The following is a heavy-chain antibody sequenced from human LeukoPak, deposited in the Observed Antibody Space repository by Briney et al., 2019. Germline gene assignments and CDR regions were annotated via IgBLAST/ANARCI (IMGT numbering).Heavy chain of an antibody. J-gene: IGHJ4*02. V-gene: IGHV4-34*01. CDR1: GGSFSGYY. D-gene: IGHD3-22*01. CDR3: ARGGRYYDSSGPPPLDY. CDR2: INHSGST. Sequence: SETLSLTCAVYGGSFSGYYWSWSRQPPGKGLEWIGEINHSGSTNYDPSLKSRVTISVDTSKNQFSLKLSSVTAADTAVYYCARGGRYYDSSGPPPLDYWGQGTLVTVSS.